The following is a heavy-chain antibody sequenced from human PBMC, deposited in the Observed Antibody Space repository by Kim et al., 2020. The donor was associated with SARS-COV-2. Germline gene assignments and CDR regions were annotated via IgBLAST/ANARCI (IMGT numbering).Heavy chain of an antibody. CDR1: GFTFSDYY. D-gene: IGHD3-10*01. CDR3: ARGYYGSGSPRDY. V-gene: IGHV3-11*03. CDR2: ISSSTSYT. Sequence: GGSLRLSCAASGFTFSDYYMIWIRQAPGKGLEWVSYISSSTSYTNYADSVKGRFTISRDNAKNSLYLQMNSLRAEDTAVYYCARGYYGSGSPRDYWGQGTLVTVSS. J-gene: IGHJ4*02.